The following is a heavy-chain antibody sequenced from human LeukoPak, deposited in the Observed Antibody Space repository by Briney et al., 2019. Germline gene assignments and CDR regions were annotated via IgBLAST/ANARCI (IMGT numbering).Heavy chain of an antibody. J-gene: IGHJ4*02. CDR3: ARANYFDY. Sequence: SETLSLTCAVSGGSISSGYYWSWLRQPPGKRLEWIGNTYYSGITEYKPSLESRVTMSVDTPKNQFSLKVSSVTAADTAVYYCARANYFDYWGQGTLVTVSS. CDR1: GGSISSGYY. V-gene: IGHV4-61*01. CDR2: TYYSGIT.